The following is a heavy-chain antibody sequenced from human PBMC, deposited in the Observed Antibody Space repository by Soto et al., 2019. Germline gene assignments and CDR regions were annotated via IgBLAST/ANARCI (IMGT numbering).Heavy chain of an antibody. CDR1: GGSISSGGYS. V-gene: IGHV4-30-2*01. D-gene: IGHD3-3*01. J-gene: IGHJ5*02. CDR3: ARTYNDFWSGYYRWFDP. Sequence: PSETLSLTCAVSGGSISSGGYSWSWIRQPPGKGLEWIGYIYHSGSTYYNPSLKSRVTISVDRSKNQFSLKLSSVTAANTAGYYFARTYNDFWSGYYRWFDPWGQGTLVTGSS. CDR2: IYHSGST.